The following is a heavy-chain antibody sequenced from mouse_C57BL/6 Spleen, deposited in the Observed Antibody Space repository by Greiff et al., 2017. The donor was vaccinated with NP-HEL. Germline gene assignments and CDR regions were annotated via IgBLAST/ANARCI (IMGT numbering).Heavy chain of an antibody. CDR1: GFTFSSYA. J-gene: IGHJ4*01. Sequence: EVQRVESGEGLVKPGGSLKLSCAASGFTFSSYAMSWVRQTPEKRLEWVAYISSGGDYIYYADTVKGRFTISRDNARNTLYLQMSSLKSEDTAMYYCTRDYSSGYAMDYWGQGTSVTVSS. V-gene: IGHV5-9-1*02. CDR3: TRDYSSGYAMDY. CDR2: ISSGGDYI. D-gene: IGHD3-2*02.